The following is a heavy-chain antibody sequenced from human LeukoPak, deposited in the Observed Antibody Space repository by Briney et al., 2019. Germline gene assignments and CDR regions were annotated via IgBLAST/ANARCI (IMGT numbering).Heavy chain of an antibody. J-gene: IGHJ4*02. D-gene: IGHD6-13*01. CDR2: MNPSDNGV. V-gene: IGHV1-2*02. CDR1: GYTFTDHY. CDR3: TTNAAALDY. Sequence: AASVKVSCKTSGYTFTDHYIHWVRQAPGQGLEWMGWMNPSDNGVNYAQKFQGRVAMTRDTSISTAYVEVTRLTSDDTAVYYCTTNAAALDYWGQGTLVTVSS.